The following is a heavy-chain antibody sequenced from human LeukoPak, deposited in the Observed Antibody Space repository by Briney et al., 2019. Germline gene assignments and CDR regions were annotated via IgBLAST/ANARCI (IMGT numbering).Heavy chain of an antibody. Sequence: GESLKIPCKGSGYSFTSYWIGWVRQMPGKGLEWMGIIYPGDSDTRYSPSFQGQVTISADKSISTAYLQWSSLKASDTAMYYCARLLGYCSGGSCYSEAPDYWGQGTLVTVSS. CDR2: IYPGDSDT. CDR1: GYSFTSYW. V-gene: IGHV5-51*01. J-gene: IGHJ4*02. CDR3: ARLLGYCSGGSCYSEAPDY. D-gene: IGHD2-15*01.